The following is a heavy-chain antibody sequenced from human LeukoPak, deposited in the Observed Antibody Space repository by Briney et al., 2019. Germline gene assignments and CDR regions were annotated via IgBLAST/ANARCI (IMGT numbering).Heavy chain of an antibody. CDR1: GESISSGNYY. V-gene: IGHV4-61*02. CDR3: VSSRVATPPYNYGMDV. J-gene: IGHJ6*02. Sequence: SETLSLTCNVSGESISSGNYYWTWIRQPAGKGLEWIGRIHSSGFANYNRSLKSRVTISRGTSKNQLSLKVSSVTAADTAVYFCVSSRVATPPYNYGMDVWGQGTTVVVSS. CDR2: IHSSGFA. D-gene: IGHD3-3*01.